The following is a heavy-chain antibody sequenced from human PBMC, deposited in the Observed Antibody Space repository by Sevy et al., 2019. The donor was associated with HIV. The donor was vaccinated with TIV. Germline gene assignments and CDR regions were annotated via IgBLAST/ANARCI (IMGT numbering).Heavy chain of an antibody. J-gene: IGHJ4*02. CDR3: AREGGVVVAATPTYYFDY. Sequence: GGSLRLSCAASGFTFSTYCMSWVRQAPGKGLEWVANIKHEGSEKYYVDAVKGRFTISRDNAKNSLYLQMNSLRAEDTAVYYCAREGGVVVAATPTYYFDYWGQGTLVTVSS. CDR2: IKHEGSEK. CDR1: GFTFSTYC. D-gene: IGHD2-15*01. V-gene: IGHV3-7*01.